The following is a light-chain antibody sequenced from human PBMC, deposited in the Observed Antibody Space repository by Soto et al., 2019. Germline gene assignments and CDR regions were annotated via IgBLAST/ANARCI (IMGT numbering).Light chain of an antibody. V-gene: IGKV1-33*01. CDR1: HDIRKY. Sequence: DIQMTQSPSSLSASVGGRVTITCQASHDIRKYLNWYQQKPGKAPKLLIYDASNMETGVPSRFTGSGSGTDFTFTISSLQPEDIATYYCQQYENFPITFGQGTRLEIK. CDR2: DAS. CDR3: QQYENFPIT. J-gene: IGKJ5*01.